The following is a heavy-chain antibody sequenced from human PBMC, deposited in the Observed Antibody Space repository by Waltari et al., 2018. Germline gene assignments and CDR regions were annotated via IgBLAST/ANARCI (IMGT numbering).Heavy chain of an antibody. CDR2: SNTDGSST. V-gene: IGHV3-74*01. CDR3: AREVFGKYFDY. CDR1: GFTFSTYW. Sequence: EVQLVESGGGLVQPGGSLRLSCAASGFTFSTYWMHWVRQAPGKGLVWVSRSNTDGSSTTYADSVKGRFTISRDNAKNTLYLQMNSLRAEDTAVYYCAREVFGKYFDYWGQGTLVTVSS. D-gene: IGHD3-10*02. J-gene: IGHJ4*02.